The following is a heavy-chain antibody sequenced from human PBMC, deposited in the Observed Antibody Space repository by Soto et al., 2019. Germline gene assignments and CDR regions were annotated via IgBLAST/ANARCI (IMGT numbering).Heavy chain of an antibody. V-gene: IGHV4-4*02. J-gene: IGHJ5*01. Sequence: SETLSLTCTLSGGSVRAPDWWNWVRQSPDKGLEWIAEVHISGHSNYNPSLRSRVSVSIDSSKNQFYLNLNSVTAADTAIYYCARVRQGCSANNCYFDPWGQGAQVTVSS. CDR2: VHISGHS. CDR3: ARVRQGCSANNCYFDP. CDR1: GGSVRAPDW. D-gene: IGHD1-1*01.